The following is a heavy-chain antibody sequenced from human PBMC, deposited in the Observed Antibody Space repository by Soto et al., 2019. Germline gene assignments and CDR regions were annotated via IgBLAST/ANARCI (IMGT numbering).Heavy chain of an antibody. D-gene: IGHD2-15*01. CDR1: GGSISSSNW. CDR3: ARDGPAIGDFDY. V-gene: IGHV4-4*02. Sequence: SETLSLTCAVSGGSISSSNWWSWVRQPPGKGLEWIGQIYHYGSTNYNPSLKSRVTISVDKSKNQFSLKLSSVTAADTAVYYCARDGPAIGDFDYWGQGTLVTVPS. CDR2: IYHYGST. J-gene: IGHJ4*02.